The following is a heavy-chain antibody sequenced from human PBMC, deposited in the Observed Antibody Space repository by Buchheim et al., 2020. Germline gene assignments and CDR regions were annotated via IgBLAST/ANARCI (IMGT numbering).Heavy chain of an antibody. CDR3: ARDRGSSTSSHDY. D-gene: IGHD2-2*01. Sequence: QVQLVESGGGVVQPGRSLRLSCAASGFTFSSYAMHWVRQAPGKGLEWVAVIWYDGSNRYYADSVRDRFTISRDNSKNTLHLQMSSLRAEDTAVYYCARDRGSSTSSHDYWGQGTL. CDR1: GFTFSSYA. CDR2: IWYDGSNR. J-gene: IGHJ4*02. V-gene: IGHV3-33*01.